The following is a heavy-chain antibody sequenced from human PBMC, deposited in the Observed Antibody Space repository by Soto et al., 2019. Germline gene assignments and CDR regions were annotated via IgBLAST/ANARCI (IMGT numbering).Heavy chain of an antibody. Sequence: SETLSLTCTVSGGSISSGDYYWSWIRQPPGKGLEWIGYIHHSGSTSYNPSLKSRVTMSVDTSKNHFSLKVNSVTAADTALYYCARQGFGQLHGLVDVWDPGTTVTVSS. D-gene: IGHD3-10*01. CDR3: ARQGFGQLHGLVDV. J-gene: IGHJ6*02. V-gene: IGHV4-61*03. CDR2: IHHSGST. CDR1: GGSISSGDYY.